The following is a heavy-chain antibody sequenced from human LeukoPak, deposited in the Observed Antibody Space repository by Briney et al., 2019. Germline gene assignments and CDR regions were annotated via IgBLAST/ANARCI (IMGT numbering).Heavy chain of an antibody. CDR1: GGSFSGYY. CDR3: AKSNGYGLVDI. D-gene: IGHD3-10*01. Sequence: KPSETLSLTCAVYGGSFSGYYWSWIRQPPGKGLEWIGDINHVGSTNYNPSLKSRVTISADTSNYQFSLRLTSVTAADTAVYYCAKSNGYGLVDIWGQGTMVTVSS. CDR2: INHVGST. V-gene: IGHV4-34*01. J-gene: IGHJ3*02.